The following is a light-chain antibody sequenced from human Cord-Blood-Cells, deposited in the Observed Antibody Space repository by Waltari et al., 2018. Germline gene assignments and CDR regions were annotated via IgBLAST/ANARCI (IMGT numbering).Light chain of an antibody. J-gene: IGKJ3*01. V-gene: IGKV3-11*01. CDR3: QQRSNWPPLFT. CDR1: QSVSSY. CDR2: AAS. Sequence: EIVLTQSPATLSLSPGERATLSCRARQSVSSYLAWYQQKPGQAPRLLIYAASNRATGIPARFSGSGSGTDFTLTISSLEPEDFAVYYCQQRSNWPPLFTFGPGTKVDIK.